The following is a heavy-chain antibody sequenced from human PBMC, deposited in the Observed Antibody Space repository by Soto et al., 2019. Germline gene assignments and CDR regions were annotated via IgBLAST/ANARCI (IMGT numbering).Heavy chain of an antibody. Sequence: QVQLQQWGAGLLKPSETLSLTCAVYGGSFSGYYWSWLRQPPGKGPEWIGEINHRGNTKYTPSLESRVTISVDPSKNQFSLKLNSVSAADTAVYYCARTGGMDVWCQGATVTVSS. J-gene: IGHJ6*02. V-gene: IGHV4-34*01. CDR1: GGSFSGYY. CDR2: INHRGNT. CDR3: ARTGGMDV.